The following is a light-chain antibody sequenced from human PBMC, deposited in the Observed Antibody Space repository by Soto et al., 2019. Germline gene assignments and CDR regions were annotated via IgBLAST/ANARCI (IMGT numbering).Light chain of an antibody. CDR1: QTTNNY. CDR3: QQSYSMPYA. V-gene: IGKV1-39*01. J-gene: IGKJ2*01. Sequence: DIPMTQSPSSLSASVGDRVTITCRASQTTNNYLNWYQLKPGKAPKLLIYAASTLQIGVPSRFTGSGSGTDFTLTIISLHPEDYATYFCQQSYSMPYAFGPGTKVEIK. CDR2: AAS.